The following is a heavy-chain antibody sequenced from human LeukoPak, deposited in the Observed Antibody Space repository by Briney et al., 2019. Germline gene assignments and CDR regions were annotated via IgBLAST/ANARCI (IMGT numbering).Heavy chain of an antibody. Sequence: SETLSLTCTVSGASITSNNYFWGWFRQPPGKGLEWIGSISYSGSIYYNLSLKSRVTMSVDTSQNQVSLNLNSVTAADTAIYYCWRPYCTNSICSSSVVDSWGQGTLVTVSS. CDR1: GASITSNNYF. CDR2: ISYSGSI. CDR3: WRPYCTNSICSSSVVDS. D-gene: IGHD2-8*01. V-gene: IGHV4-39*01. J-gene: IGHJ4*02.